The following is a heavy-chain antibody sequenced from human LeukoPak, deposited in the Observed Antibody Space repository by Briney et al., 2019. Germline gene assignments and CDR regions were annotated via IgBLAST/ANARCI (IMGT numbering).Heavy chain of an antibody. D-gene: IGHD1-14*01. V-gene: IGHV1-18*01. CDR3: ARDSDLTEFGWFDP. CDR2: ISAYNGNT. Sequence: ASVKVSCKASGYTFTSYGISWLRQAPGQGLEWMGWISAYNGNTNYAQKLQGRVTMTTDTSTSTAYMELRSLRSDDTAVYYCARDSDLTEFGWFDPWGQGTLVTVSS. CDR1: GYTFTSYG. J-gene: IGHJ5*02.